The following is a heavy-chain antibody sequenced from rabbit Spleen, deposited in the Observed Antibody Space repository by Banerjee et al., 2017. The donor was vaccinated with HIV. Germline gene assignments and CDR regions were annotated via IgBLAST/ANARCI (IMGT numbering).Heavy chain of an antibody. CDR2: IYTGSSGST. Sequence: QSLEESGGDLVKPGASLTLTCTASGFSFSSSYYMCWVRQAPGKGLEWIGCIYTGSSGSTYYASWVISRFTISKTSSTTVTLQMTSLTAADTATYFCARYSTSVYNDYNLWGPGTLVTVS. V-gene: IGHV1S40*01. CDR3: ARYSTSVYNDYNL. D-gene: IGHD1-1*01. CDR1: GFSFSSSYY. J-gene: IGHJ4*01.